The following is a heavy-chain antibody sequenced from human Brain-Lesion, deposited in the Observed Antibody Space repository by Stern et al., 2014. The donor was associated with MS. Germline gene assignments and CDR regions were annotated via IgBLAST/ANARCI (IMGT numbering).Heavy chain of an antibody. CDR1: GFTFDDYA. CDR3: ARDITGSSAYFAY. J-gene: IGHJ4*02. Sequence: EVQLVESGGDLVQPGRSLRLSCAAFGFTFDDYAMHWVRQAPGKGLEWVAGISWNSGTIGYADSVKGRFTTSRDNAYSSLYLQMNSLRPEDTALYYCARDITGSSAYFAYWGQGTLGTV. CDR2: ISWNSGTI. V-gene: IGHV3-9*01. D-gene: IGHD1-14*01.